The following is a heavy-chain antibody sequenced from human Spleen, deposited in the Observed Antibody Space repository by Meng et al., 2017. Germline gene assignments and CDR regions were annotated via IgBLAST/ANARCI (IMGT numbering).Heavy chain of an antibody. V-gene: IGHV4-34*01. D-gene: IGHD3-22*01. Sequence: SVTLSLTSVISGGSFSDSYWSWIRQPPGKGLEWVGQINHSGSTNYNPSLESRATISVDTSQNNLSLKLSSVTAADTAVYYCARWNYYDSTGYYVHDAFDIWGQGTMVTVSS. CDR2: INHSGST. J-gene: IGHJ3*02. CDR3: ARWNYYDSTGYYVHDAFDI. CDR1: GGSFSDSY.